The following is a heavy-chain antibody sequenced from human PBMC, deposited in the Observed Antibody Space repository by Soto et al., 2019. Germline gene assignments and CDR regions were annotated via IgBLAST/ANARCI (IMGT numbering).Heavy chain of an antibody. Sequence: GGSLRLSFSASEFTFSSYSMSWVRPAPGKGLEWVSGFRTGGDDATTYYADSVKGRFTISRDNSKNMLFLQMNSLRAEDTAIYYCAKKANSGPGSQYFDNWGQGTLVTVSS. J-gene: IGHJ4*02. V-gene: IGHV3-23*01. D-gene: IGHD3-10*01. CDR2: FRTGGDDATT. CDR1: EFTFSSYS. CDR3: AKKANSGPGSQYFDN.